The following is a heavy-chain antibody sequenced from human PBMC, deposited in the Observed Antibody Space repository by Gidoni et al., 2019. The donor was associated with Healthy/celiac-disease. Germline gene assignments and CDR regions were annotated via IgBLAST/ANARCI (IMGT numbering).Heavy chain of an antibody. J-gene: IGHJ4*02. D-gene: IGHD1-26*01. V-gene: IGHV3-7*03. CDR3: ARGIVVGELYFDY. CDR1: GLTFSSYW. CDR2: IKQDGSEK. Sequence: EVQVVESRGCLVQRGGSLRRSCADSGLTFSSYWISWVRQAPGKGLEWVANIKQDGSEKYYVDSVKGRFTISRDNVKNSLYRQMNSLRAEDTAVYYCARGIVVGELYFDYWGQGTLVTVSS.